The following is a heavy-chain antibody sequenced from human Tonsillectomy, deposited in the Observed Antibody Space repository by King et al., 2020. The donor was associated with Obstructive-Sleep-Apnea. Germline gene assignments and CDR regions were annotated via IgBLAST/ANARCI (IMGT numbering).Heavy chain of an antibody. CDR3: ARHKAAPDWYFDL. D-gene: IGHD2-15*01. CDR2: IYYSGST. CDR1: GGSISSYY. Sequence: VQLQESGPGLVKPSETLSLTCTVSGGSISSYYWSWIRQPPGKGLEWIGYIYYSGSTNYNPSLKSRVTISVDTSKNQFSLKLSSVTAADPAVYYCARHKAAPDWYFDLWGRGTLVTVSS. J-gene: IGHJ2*01. V-gene: IGHV4-59*08.